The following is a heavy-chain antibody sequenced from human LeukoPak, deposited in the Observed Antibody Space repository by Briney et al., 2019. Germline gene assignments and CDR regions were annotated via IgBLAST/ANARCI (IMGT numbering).Heavy chain of an antibody. V-gene: IGHV4-59*01. D-gene: IGHD5-24*01. CDR1: GGSINKYH. CDR2: IYYTGST. Sequence: SETLSLTCTVSGGSINKYHWSWIRQPPGKGLEWIGYIYYTGSTSYNPSLKSRVTISVDTSKNQFSLEVSSVTAADTALYYCARDPGDGYSVWYFDLWGRGTLVTVSS. CDR3: ARDPGDGYSVWYFDL. J-gene: IGHJ2*01.